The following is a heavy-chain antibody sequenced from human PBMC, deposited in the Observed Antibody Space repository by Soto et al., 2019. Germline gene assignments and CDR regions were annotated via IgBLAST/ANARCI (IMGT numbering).Heavy chain of an antibody. CDR1: GYTFTSFG. D-gene: IGHD6-6*01. Sequence: VQLVQSGPEVKKPGASVKVSCKASGYTFTSFGITWVRQAPGQDLEWMGWISAYNGNTNYAPRLQGRVTMTTDTSTTTVYIELKNLKSDDTAVYYCARDQEYSTSGLYWFDLWGQGTLVTVSS. J-gene: IGHJ5*02. CDR3: ARDQEYSTSGLYWFDL. V-gene: IGHV1-18*04. CDR2: ISAYNGNT.